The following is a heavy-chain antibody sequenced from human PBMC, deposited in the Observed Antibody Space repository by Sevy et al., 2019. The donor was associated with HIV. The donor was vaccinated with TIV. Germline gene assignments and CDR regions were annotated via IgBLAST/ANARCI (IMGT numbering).Heavy chain of an antibody. Sequence: GGSLRLSCAASGFTFSSYEMNWVRQAPGKGLEWVSYISSSGSTMYYADSVKGRFTISRDNAKNSLYLQMNSLRAEDTAVYYCARDRPFGEFMDVWGQGTTVTVSS. CDR2: ISSSGSTM. D-gene: IGHD3-10*01. CDR1: GFTFSSYE. J-gene: IGHJ6*02. V-gene: IGHV3-48*03. CDR3: ARDRPFGEFMDV.